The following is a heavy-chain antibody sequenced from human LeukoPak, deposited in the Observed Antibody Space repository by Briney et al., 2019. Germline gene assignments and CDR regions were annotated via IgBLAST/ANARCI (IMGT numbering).Heavy chain of an antibody. CDR2: ISYDGSNK. J-gene: IGHJ3*02. CDR1: GFTFSSYA. D-gene: IGHD3-3*01. CDR3: ARVTYYDFWSGYSPRAFDI. Sequence: GSLRLSCAASGFTFSSYAMHWVRQAPGKGLEWVAVISYDGSNKYYADSVKGRFTISRDNSKNTLYLQMNSLRAEDTAVYYCARVTYYDFWSGYSPRAFDIWGQGTMVTVSS. V-gene: IGHV3-30-3*01.